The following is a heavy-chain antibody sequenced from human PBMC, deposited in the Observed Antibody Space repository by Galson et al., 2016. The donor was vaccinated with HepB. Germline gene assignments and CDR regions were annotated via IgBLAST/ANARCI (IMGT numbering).Heavy chain of an antibody. CDR3: ARLWFGEDIDP. V-gene: IGHV5-10-1*01. CDR2: IYPCESYT. J-gene: IGHJ5*02. D-gene: IGHD3-10*01. Sequence: QSGAEVKNPGESLRISCQASGYTFTNYWISWVRQVPGKGLEWMGRIYPCESYTNYSPSFEGHVTISADNSITTAYLQWNSLKASDTGMYYCARLWFGEDIDPWGQGTLVTVAS. CDR1: GYTFTNYW.